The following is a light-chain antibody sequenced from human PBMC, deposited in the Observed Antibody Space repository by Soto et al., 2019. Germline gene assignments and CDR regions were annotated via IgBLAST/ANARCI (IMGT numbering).Light chain of an antibody. J-gene: IGKJ1*01. CDR3: QQYGVSLRR. CDR1: QSITGV. CDR2: GAS. V-gene: IGKV3-20*01. Sequence: ENVLTHSPGTLSLYQEEGATLSCRASQSITGVLAWYQQRRGQAPRLLSHGASNRATGIPDRFSGSGSGTDFTLTIIRLEPEDFAVYYCQQYGVSLRRFGQGTKVDIK.